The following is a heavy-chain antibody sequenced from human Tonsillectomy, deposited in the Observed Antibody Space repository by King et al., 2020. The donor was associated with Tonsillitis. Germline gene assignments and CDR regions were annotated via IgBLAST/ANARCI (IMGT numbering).Heavy chain of an antibody. CDR2: ISDRGGST. D-gene: IGHD3-10*01. J-gene: IGHJ5*02. V-gene: IGHV3-23*04. Sequence: VQLVESGGGLVQPGGSLRLSCAASGFTFSSHAMNWVRQAPGKGLEWVSAISDRGGSTFYADSVKGRLTISRDNSKDPLYLQMNSLRAEDTAVYYCAKDRLTMVRGAPRAWGQGTLVTVSS. CDR3: AKDRLTMVRGAPRA. CDR1: GFTFSSHA.